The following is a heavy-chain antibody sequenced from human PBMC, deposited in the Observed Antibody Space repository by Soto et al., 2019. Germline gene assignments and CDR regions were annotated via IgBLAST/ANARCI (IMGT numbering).Heavy chain of an antibody. V-gene: IGHV3-23*01. J-gene: IGHJ6*02. CDR3: ANRDTSMVTRYYYGMDV. D-gene: IGHD5-18*01. CDR1: GFTFSSYA. Sequence: GGSLRLSCAASGFTFSSYAMSWVRQAPGKGLEWVSAISGSGGNTYYADSVKGRFTISRDSSKNTLYLQMNSLRAEDTAVYYCANRDTSMVTRYYYGMDVWGQGTTVTVSS. CDR2: ISGSGGNT.